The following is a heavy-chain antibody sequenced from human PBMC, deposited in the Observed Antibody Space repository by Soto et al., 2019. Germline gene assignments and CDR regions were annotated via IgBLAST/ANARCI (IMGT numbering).Heavy chain of an antibody. J-gene: IGHJ1*01. CDR2: IYYSGST. CDR3: ANLLAYCGGDCYSWYFQH. Sequence: SETLSLTCTVSGGSISSGGYYWSWIRQHPGKGLEWIGYIYYSGSTYYNPSLKSRVTISGDTSKNQFSLKLSSVTAADTAVYYCANLLAYCGGDCYSWYFQHWGQGTLVTVSS. CDR1: GGSISSGGYY. V-gene: IGHV4-31*03. D-gene: IGHD2-21*01.